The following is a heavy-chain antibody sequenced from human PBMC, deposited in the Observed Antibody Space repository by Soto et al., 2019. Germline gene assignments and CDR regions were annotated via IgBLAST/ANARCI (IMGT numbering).Heavy chain of an antibody. CDR1: GFTFSSYG. CDR3: AKDWWDYYDSSGYHENDY. J-gene: IGHJ4*02. D-gene: IGHD3-22*01. Sequence: GGSLRLSCAASGFTFSSYGMHWVRQAPGKGLEWVAVISYDGSNKYYADSVKGRFTISRDNSKNTLYLQMNSLRAEDTAVYYCAKDWWDYYDSSGYHENDYWGQGTLVTVSS. V-gene: IGHV3-30*18. CDR2: ISYDGSNK.